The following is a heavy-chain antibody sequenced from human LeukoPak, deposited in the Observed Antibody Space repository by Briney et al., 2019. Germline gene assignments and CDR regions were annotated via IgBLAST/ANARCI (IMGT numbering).Heavy chain of an antibody. D-gene: IGHD1-26*01. CDR3: ARWRGGSYYAGNSEDAGDY. J-gene: IGHJ4*02. Sequence: ASVKVSCKASGYTFTSYAMNWVRQAPGQGLEWMGWISAYNGNTNYAQKLQGRVTMTTDTSTSTAYMELRSLRSDDTAVYYCARWRGGSYYAGNSEDAGDYWGQGTLVTVSS. CDR2: ISAYNGNT. CDR1: GYTFTSYA. V-gene: IGHV1-18*01.